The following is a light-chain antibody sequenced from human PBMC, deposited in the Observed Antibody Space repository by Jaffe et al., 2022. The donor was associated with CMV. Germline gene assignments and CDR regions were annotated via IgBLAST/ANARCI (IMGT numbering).Light chain of an antibody. V-gene: IGLV1-51*01. J-gene: IGLJ3*02. CDR2: ENN. CDR1: TSNIGRSY. Sequence: QSVLTQPPSVSAAPGQKVTISCSGSTSNIGRSYVSWYQQLPGTAPKLLIFENNKLVPGIPDRFSGSKSGTSATLGITGLQTGDEADYYCGTWDSSLSAGVFGGGTKLTVL. CDR3: GTWDSSLSAGV.